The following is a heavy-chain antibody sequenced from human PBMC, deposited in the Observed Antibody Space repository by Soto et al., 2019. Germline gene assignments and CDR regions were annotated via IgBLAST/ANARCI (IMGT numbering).Heavy chain of an antibody. CDR1: GYTFTGYY. CDR3: AREGQGYCSSTSCSSHAFDI. CDR2: INPNSGGT. V-gene: IGHV1-2*04. J-gene: IGHJ3*02. D-gene: IGHD2-2*01. Sequence: ASVKISCKASGYTFTGYYMHWVRQAPGQGLEWMGWINPNSGGTNYAQKFQGWVTMTRDTSISTAYMELSRLRSDDTAVYYCAREGQGYCSSTSCSSHAFDIWGQGTMVTVSS.